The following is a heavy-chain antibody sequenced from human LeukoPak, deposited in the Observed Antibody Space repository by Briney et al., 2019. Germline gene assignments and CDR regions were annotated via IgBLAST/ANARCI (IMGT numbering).Heavy chain of an antibody. J-gene: IGHJ6*02. CDR1: GFTFDDYA. CDR3: AKEFTVAGNGIDV. D-gene: IGHD6-19*01. Sequence: PGRSLRLSCAASGFTFDDYAMHWVRQAPGKGLEWVSGISWNSGSIGYADSVKGRFTISRDNAKNSLYLQMNSLRAEDTALYYCAKEFTVAGNGIDVWGQGTTVTVSS. V-gene: IGHV3-9*01. CDR2: ISWNSGSI.